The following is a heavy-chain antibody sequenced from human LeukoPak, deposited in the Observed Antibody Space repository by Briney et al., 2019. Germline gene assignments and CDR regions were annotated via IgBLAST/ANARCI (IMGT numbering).Heavy chain of an antibody. D-gene: IGHD3-9*01. CDR1: GYTFTSYG. V-gene: IGHV1-18*01. Sequence: ASLKVSCKASGYTFTSYGISWVRQAPGQGLEWMGWISAYNGNTNYAQKLQGRVTMTTDTSTSTAYMELRSLRSDDTAVYYCARGVLTGYSFYYGMDVWGQGTTVTVSS. CDR2: ISAYNGNT. J-gene: IGHJ6*02. CDR3: ARGVLTGYSFYYGMDV.